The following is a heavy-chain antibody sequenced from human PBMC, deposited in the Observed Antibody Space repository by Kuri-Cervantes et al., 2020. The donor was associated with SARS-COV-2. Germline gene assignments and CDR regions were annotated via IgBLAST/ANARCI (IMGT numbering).Heavy chain of an antibody. CDR2: ISGSGGST. V-gene: IGHV3-23*01. D-gene: IGHD6-19*01. Sequence: GESLKISCAASGFTVSNNYMTWVRQAPGRGLEWVSAISGSGGSTYYADSVKGRFTISRDNSKNTLYLQMNSLRAEDTAVYYCAKDHSSGWYYYYMDVWGKGTTVTVSS. CDR1: GFTVSNNY. CDR3: AKDHSSGWYYYYMDV. J-gene: IGHJ6*03.